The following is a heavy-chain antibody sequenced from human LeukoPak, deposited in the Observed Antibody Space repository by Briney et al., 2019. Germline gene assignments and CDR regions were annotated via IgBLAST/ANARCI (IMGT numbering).Heavy chain of an antibody. CDR2: ISAYNGNT. CDR3: ARDQALYDSSGPVDY. D-gene: IGHD3-22*01. Sequence: ASVKVSCKASGYTFTSYYMHWVRQAPGQGLEWMGWISAYNGNTNYAQKLQGRVTMTTDTSTGTAYMELRSLRSDDTAVYYCARDQALYDSSGPVDYWGQGTLATVSS. CDR1: GYTFTSYY. J-gene: IGHJ4*02. V-gene: IGHV1-18*04.